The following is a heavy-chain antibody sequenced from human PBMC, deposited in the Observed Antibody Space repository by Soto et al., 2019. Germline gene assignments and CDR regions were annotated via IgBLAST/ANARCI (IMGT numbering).Heavy chain of an antibody. Sequence: QVQLQGSGPGVVKPSETLSLTCTVSGVSISGYYWSWIRQPPGKGLEYLGHVYYSGSTNYNPSLKSRLTISVETSKNEFSLNLNSVTAADTAVYYCAAVTALRYWYMDVWDRGTTVTVS. V-gene: IGHV4-59*08. CDR3: AAVTALRYWYMDV. D-gene: IGHD2-21*02. CDR1: GVSISGYY. J-gene: IGHJ6*03. CDR2: VYYSGST.